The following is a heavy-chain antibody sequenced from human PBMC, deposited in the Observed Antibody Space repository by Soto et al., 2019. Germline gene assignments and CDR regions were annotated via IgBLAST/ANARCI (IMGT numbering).Heavy chain of an antibody. Sequence: SLRLSCAASGFTFSSYAMHWVRQAPGKGLEWVAVISYDGSNKYYADSVKGRFTISRDNSKNTLYLQMNSLRAEDTAVYYCARDGPPREAMVPYYYYGMDVWGQGTTVTVSS. D-gene: IGHD5-18*01. CDR1: GFTFSSYA. V-gene: IGHV3-30*04. CDR2: ISYDGSNK. CDR3: ARDGPPREAMVPYYYYGMDV. J-gene: IGHJ6*02.